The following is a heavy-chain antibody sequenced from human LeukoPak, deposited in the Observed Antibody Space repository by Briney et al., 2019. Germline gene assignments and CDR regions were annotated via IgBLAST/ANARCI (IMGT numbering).Heavy chain of an antibody. CDR3: AKAASGNWNDVSDY. Sequence: PGGSLRLSCAASGFTFSTYAMSWVRQAPGKGLEWVSAISGRGVSTSYADSVRGRFTISRDNSKNTLYLQMNSLRAEYTAVYYCAKAASGNWNDVSDYWGQGTLVTVSS. CDR1: GFTFSTYA. CDR2: ISGRGVST. V-gene: IGHV3-23*01. J-gene: IGHJ4*02. D-gene: IGHD1-20*01.